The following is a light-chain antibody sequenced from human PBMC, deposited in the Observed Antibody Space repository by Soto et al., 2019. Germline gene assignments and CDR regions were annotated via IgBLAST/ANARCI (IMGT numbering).Light chain of an antibody. Sequence: EIVLTQSPGTLSLSPGERATLSCRARQSVSSSYLAWYQQKPGQAPRLLIYGASSRATGIPDRFSGSGSGTDFTLTISSLQPEDFALYYCHQRSNWPPTFGGGTKVDIK. CDR2: GAS. J-gene: IGKJ4*01. CDR1: QSVSSSY. V-gene: IGKV3D-20*02. CDR3: HQRSNWPPT.